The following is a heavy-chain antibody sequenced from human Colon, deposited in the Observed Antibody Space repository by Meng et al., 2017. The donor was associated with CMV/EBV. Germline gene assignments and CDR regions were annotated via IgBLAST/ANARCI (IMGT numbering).Heavy chain of an antibody. J-gene: IGHJ4*02. D-gene: IGHD2-2*01. CDR3: ARENSTSTGGFDF. V-gene: IGHV4-30-4*08. Sequence: LRLSCTVSGGSINSGDYYWAWIRQSPGKGLEWIGYIHHSGNTFYNPSLKSRVTISVDMPNRHFSLNLRSVTAADKDVYYCARENSTSTGGFDFWGQGTLVTVSS. CDR2: IHHSGNT. CDR1: GGSINSGDYY.